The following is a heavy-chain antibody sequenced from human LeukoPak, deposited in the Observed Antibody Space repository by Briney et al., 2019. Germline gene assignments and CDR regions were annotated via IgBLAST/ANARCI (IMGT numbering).Heavy chain of an antibody. CDR3: ARVVPFGYSSGWDYGMDV. CDR2: IYSGGST. CDR1: GFTVSSNY. Sequence: GGSLRLSCAASGFTVSSNYMSWVRQAPGKGLEWVSVIYSGGSTYYADSVKGRFTISRHNSKNTLYLQMNSLRAEDTAVYYCARVVPFGYSSGWDYGMDVWGQGTTVTVSS. D-gene: IGHD6-19*01. J-gene: IGHJ6*02. V-gene: IGHV3-53*04.